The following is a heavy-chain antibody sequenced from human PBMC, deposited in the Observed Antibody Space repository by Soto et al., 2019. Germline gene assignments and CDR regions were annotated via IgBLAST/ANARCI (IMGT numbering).Heavy chain of an antibody. Sequence: QVQLVESGGGVVQPGRSLRLSCAASGFTFSSYGMHWVRQAPGKGLEWVAVISYDGSNKYYADSVKGRFTISRDNSKNTLYLQMNSLRAEDTAVYYCAKGDVVVTAIGAFDIWGQGTMVTVSS. J-gene: IGHJ3*02. CDR3: AKGDVVVTAIGAFDI. CDR1: GFTFSSYG. D-gene: IGHD2-21*02. V-gene: IGHV3-30*18. CDR2: ISYDGSNK.